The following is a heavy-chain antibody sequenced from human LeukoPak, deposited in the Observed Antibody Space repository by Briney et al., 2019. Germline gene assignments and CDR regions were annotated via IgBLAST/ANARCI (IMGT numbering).Heavy chain of an antibody. J-gene: IGHJ4*03. V-gene: IGHV3-30*02. Sequence: PGGSLRLSCEVSGFTFSKYGMHWVRQAPGKGLEWVSTIRYDGSKEYYADSVRGRFTISRDNSGNTLFLQMDSLGAEDTAVYYCVRDTITYDIFTGSPDYWGQGTTVTVSS. CDR2: IRYDGSKE. CDR1: GFTFSKYG. D-gene: IGHD3-9*01. CDR3: VRDTITYDIFTGSPDY.